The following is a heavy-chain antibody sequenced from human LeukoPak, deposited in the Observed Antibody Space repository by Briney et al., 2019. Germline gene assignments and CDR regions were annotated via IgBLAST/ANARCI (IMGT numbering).Heavy chain of an antibody. D-gene: IGHD6-13*01. Sequence: LPGGSLRLSCAASGFSFSSFAMSWVRQGPARGLEWVSSIRSNGETFYADSVKGRFTLSSDRSRNMVHLQLNNLRVEDTAIYYCAKASWASNTDAVRWGQGTLVTVSS. CDR1: GFSFSSFA. J-gene: IGHJ4*02. V-gene: IGHV3-23*01. CDR3: AKASWASNTDAVR. CDR2: IRSNGET.